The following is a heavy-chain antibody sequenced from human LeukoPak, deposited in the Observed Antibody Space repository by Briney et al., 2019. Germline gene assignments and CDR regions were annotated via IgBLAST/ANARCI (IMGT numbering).Heavy chain of an antibody. D-gene: IGHD2-2*01. CDR1: GFTFSDYA. CDR2: ISFDGSNK. Sequence: PGKSLRLSCAASGFTFSDYAMHWVRHTPGKGLEWVAVISFDGSNKFFADSMKGRFTISRDNSKKTVYLQMSSLRAEDTAVYFCARDGYCSSTNCPYYLDYWGQGTLVTVSS. J-gene: IGHJ4*02. CDR3: ARDGYCSSTNCPYYLDY. V-gene: IGHV3-30*04.